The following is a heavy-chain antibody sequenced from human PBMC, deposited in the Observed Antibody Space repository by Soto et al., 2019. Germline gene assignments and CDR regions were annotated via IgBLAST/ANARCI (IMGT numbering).Heavy chain of an antibody. CDR2: IYHSGST. Sequence: QVQLQESGPGLVKPSGTLSLTCAVSGGSISSSNWWSWVRQPPGKGLEWIGEIYHSGSTNYNPALKSRVTISVDKSKNPYALKLSSVTAADTAVYYCARDRYYDSSGYSPNYYYGMDVWGQGTTVTVSS. CDR1: GGSISSSNW. V-gene: IGHV4-4*02. CDR3: ARDRYYDSSGYSPNYYYGMDV. D-gene: IGHD3-22*01. J-gene: IGHJ6*02.